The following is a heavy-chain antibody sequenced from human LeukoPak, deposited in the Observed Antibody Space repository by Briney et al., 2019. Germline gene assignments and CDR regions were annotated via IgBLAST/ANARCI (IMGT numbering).Heavy chain of an antibody. D-gene: IGHD2-2*01. Sequence: NPSQTLSLTCTVSGGSINSGTYYWTWIRQPAGKGLEWIGRIYTSGSTNYKPSLKSRVTISVDASKNQFSLKLSSVTAADTAVYYCARHTGIVVVPAAMGLDYWGQGTLVTVSS. CDR1: GGSINSGTYY. CDR2: IYTSGST. V-gene: IGHV4-61*02. CDR3: ARHTGIVVVPAAMGLDY. J-gene: IGHJ4*02.